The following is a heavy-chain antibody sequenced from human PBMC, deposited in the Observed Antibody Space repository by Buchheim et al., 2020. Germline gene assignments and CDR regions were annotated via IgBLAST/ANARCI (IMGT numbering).Heavy chain of an antibody. CDR3: ARASSQRRVDTAMVIAVFDY. Sequence: QVQLVESGGGVVQPGRSLRLSCAASGFTFSSYAMHWVRQAPGKGLEWVAVISYDGSNKYYADSVKGRFTISRDNSKNTLYLQMNSLRAEDTAVYYCARASSQRRVDTAMVIAVFDYWGQGTL. V-gene: IGHV3-30-3*01. D-gene: IGHD5-18*01. CDR1: GFTFSSYA. J-gene: IGHJ4*02. CDR2: ISYDGSNK.